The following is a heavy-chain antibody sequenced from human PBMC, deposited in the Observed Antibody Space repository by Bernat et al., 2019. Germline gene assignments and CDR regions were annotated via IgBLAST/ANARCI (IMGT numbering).Heavy chain of an antibody. Sequence: QVQLQESGPGLVKPSETLSLTCTVSGGSISSYYWSWIRQPPGKGLEWIGYIYYSGSTNYNPSLKSRVTISVDTSKNQFSLKLSSVTAADTAVYYCAGVVRGYYYMDVWGKGTTVTVSS. CDR1: GGSISSYY. CDR3: AGVVRGYYYMDV. D-gene: IGHD3-10*01. V-gene: IGHV4-59*08. CDR2: IYYSGST. J-gene: IGHJ6*03.